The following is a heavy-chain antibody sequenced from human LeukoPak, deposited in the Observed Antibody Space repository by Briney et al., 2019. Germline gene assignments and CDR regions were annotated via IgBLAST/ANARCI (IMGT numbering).Heavy chain of an antibody. V-gene: IGHV3-23*01. CDR1: GFTFSSYA. CDR3: AKVTYSYGYGGHYFDY. Sequence: PGGSLRLSCAASGFTFSSYAMSWVRQAPGKGLEWVSAISGSGGSTYYADSVKSRFTISRDNSKNTLYLQMNSLRAEDTAVYYCAKVTYSYGYGGHYFDYWGQGTLVTVSS. CDR2: ISGSGGST. D-gene: IGHD5-18*01. J-gene: IGHJ4*02.